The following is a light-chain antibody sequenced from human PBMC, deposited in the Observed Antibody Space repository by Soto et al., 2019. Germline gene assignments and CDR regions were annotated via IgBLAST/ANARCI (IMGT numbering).Light chain of an antibody. V-gene: IGLV2-14*01. CDR2: AVS. CDR1: SSDIGGYNY. J-gene: IGLJ2*01. Sequence: QSALTQPASVSGSLGQSITISCTGTSSDIGGYNYVSWYQQHPGKAPKVMIFAVSKRPSGVSNRFSGSKSGNMASLTISGLQAEDEGDYYCSSFTTTSTVLLGGGTKLTVL. CDR3: SSFTTTSTVL.